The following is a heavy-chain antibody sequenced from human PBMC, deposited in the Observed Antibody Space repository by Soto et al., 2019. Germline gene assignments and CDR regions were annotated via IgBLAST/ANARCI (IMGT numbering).Heavy chain of an antibody. V-gene: IGHV4-31*03. CDR2: INYRGTT. D-gene: IGHD3-10*01. J-gene: IGHJ4*02. Sequence: SETLSLTCTVSGGSINSGDSYWNWIRQNPEKGLEWIGYINYRGTTFYNPSLKSRIIISADTSENQFSLKLNSVTAADTAVYYCAIDLSALVISYYGSGSYYNYPYYFDYWGQGTLVTISS. CDR3: AIDLSALVISYYGSGSYYNYPYYFDY. CDR1: GGSINSGDSY.